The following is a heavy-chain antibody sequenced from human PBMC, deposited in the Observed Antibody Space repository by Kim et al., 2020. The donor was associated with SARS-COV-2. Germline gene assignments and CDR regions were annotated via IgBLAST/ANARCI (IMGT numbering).Heavy chain of an antibody. CDR2: IRSKANSYAT. D-gene: IGHD3-22*01. V-gene: IGHV3-73*01. Sequence: GGSLRLSCAASGITFRGADMHWVRQASGKGLEWVGRIRSKANSYATAYHASVKGRFTISRDDSRNTAYLQMNSLKTEDTAVYYCTRLRDNYETSGYTIFGMDVWGQGTTVTVS. J-gene: IGHJ6*02. CDR1: GITFRGAD. CDR3: TRLRDNYETSGYTIFGMDV.